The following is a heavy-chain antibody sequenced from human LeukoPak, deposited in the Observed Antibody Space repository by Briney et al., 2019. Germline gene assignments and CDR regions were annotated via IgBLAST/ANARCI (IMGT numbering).Heavy chain of an antibody. CDR3: ASSTYYYGSGSYYNPNWFDP. CDR2: ISGSGGST. J-gene: IGHJ5*02. Sequence: PGGSLRLSCAASGFTFSSYAMSWVRRAPGKGLEWVSAISGSGGSTYYADSVKGRFTISRDNSKNTLYLQMNSLRAEDTAVYYCASSTYYYGSGSYYNPNWFDPWGQGTLVTVSS. D-gene: IGHD3-10*01. CDR1: GFTFSSYA. V-gene: IGHV3-23*01.